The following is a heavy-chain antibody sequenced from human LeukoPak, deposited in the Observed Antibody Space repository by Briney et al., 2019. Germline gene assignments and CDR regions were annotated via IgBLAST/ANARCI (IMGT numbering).Heavy chain of an antibody. CDR3: ARGPSYGDRSDFLDY. D-gene: IGHD4/OR15-4a*01. Sequence: GGSLRLSCAASGFTFSSHWMSYVRQAPGKGLEWVADIKQGGSEKYYVDSVKGRFTISRDNGKNSLYLQMNGLRAEDTAVYYCARGPSYGDRSDFLDYWGQGTLVTVSS. CDR2: IKQGGSEK. CDR1: GFTFSSHW. J-gene: IGHJ4*02. V-gene: IGHV3-7*01.